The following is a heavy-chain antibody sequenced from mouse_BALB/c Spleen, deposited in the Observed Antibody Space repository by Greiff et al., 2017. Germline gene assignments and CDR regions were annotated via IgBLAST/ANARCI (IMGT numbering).Heavy chain of an antibody. CDR2: ILPGSGST. V-gene: IGHV1-9*01. Sequence: VKLQESGAELMKPGASVKISCKATGYTFSSYWIEWVKQRPGHGLEWIGEILPGSGSTNYNEKFKGKATFTADTSSNTAYMQLSSLTSEDSAVYYCARVTTVGGYYFDYWGQGTTLTVSS. CDR1: GYTFSSYW. D-gene: IGHD1-1*01. J-gene: IGHJ2*01. CDR3: ARVTTVGGYYFDY.